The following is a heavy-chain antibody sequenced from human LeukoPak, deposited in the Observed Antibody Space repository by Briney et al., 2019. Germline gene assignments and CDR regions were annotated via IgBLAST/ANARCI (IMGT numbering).Heavy chain of an antibody. D-gene: IGHD5-24*01. J-gene: IGHJ4*02. V-gene: IGHV3-30*03. CDR3: ARDVGDGYNFGDY. Sequence: GGSLRLSCAASGFTCSSYGMHWVRQAPGKGLEWVAVISYDGSNKYYADSVKGRFTISRDNSKNTLYLQMNSLRAEDTAVYYCARDVGDGYNFGDYWGQGTLVTVSS. CDR1: GFTCSSYG. CDR2: ISYDGSNK.